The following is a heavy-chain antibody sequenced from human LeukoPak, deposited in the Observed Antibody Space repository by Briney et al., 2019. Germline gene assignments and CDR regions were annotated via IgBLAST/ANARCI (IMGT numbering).Heavy chain of an antibody. V-gene: IGHV7-4-1*02. D-gene: IGHD3-22*01. CDR1: GYTFTSYA. CDR2: INTNTGNP. CDR3: ARDGNYYDSSGYYYLTYFDY. Sequence: ASVKVSCKASGYTFTSYAMNWVRQAPGQGLEWMGWINTNTGNPTYAQGFTGRFVFSLDTSVSTAYLQISSLKAEDTAVYYCARDGNYYDSSGYYYLTYFDYWGQGTLVTVSS. J-gene: IGHJ4*02.